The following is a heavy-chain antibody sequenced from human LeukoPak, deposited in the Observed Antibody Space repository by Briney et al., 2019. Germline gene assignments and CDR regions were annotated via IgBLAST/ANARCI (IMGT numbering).Heavy chain of an antibody. CDR2: INPSGGST. CDR1: GYTFTSYY. D-gene: IGHD6-13*01. J-gene: IGHJ5*02. CDR3: ARETYLRIAAAGNWFDP. V-gene: IGHV1-46*01. Sequence: GASVKVSCKASGYTFTSYYMHWVRQAPGQGLEWMGIINPSGGSTSYARKFQGRVTMTRDTSTSTAYMELSSLRSEDTAVYYCARETYLRIAAAGNWFDPWGQGTLVTVSS.